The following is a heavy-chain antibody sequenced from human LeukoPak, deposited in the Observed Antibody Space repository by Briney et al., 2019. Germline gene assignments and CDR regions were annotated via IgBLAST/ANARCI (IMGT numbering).Heavy chain of an antibody. J-gene: IGHJ4*02. CDR1: GYTFTSYD. CDR2: MNPNSGNT. V-gene: IGHV1-8*01. D-gene: IGHD3-10*01. CDR3: ATMVRGFGPLDY. Sequence: ASVKVSCKASGYTFTSYDINWVRQATGQGLEWMGWMNPNSGNTGYAQKFQGRVTMTRNTSIGTAYMELSSLRSEDTAVYYCATMVRGFGPLDYWGQGTLVTVSS.